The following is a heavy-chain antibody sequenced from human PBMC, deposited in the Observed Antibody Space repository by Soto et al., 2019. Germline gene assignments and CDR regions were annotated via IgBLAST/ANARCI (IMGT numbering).Heavy chain of an antibody. D-gene: IGHD2-2*01. J-gene: IGHJ6*03. V-gene: IGHV4-59*08. CDR2: IYYSGST. Sequence: SETLSLTCTVSGGSISSYYWSWIRQPPGKGLEWIGYIYYSGSTNYNPSLKSRVTISVDTSKNQFSLKLSSVTAADTAVYYCARSPIVVVPAAMSGYYYYMDVWGKGTTVTVSS. CDR1: GGSISSYY. CDR3: ARSPIVVVPAAMSGYYYYMDV.